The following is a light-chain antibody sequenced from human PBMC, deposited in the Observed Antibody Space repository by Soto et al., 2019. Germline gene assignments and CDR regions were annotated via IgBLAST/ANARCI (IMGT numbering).Light chain of an antibody. J-gene: IGLJ3*02. Sequence: QSALTQPPSASGSPGQSVTISCTGTSSDIGGYDYVSWYQQHPGKTPKFMIYEVSKRPSGVPDRFSGSKSGNTASLTVSGLQVEDEADYYCVSYAGSNIWMFGGGTKLTVL. V-gene: IGLV2-8*01. CDR2: EVS. CDR1: SSDIGGYDY. CDR3: VSYAGSNIWM.